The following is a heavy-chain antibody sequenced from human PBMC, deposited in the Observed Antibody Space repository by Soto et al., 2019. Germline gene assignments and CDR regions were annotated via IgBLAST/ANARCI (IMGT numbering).Heavy chain of an antibody. CDR3: VRGGSNYAS. CDR1: GFTFSDHY. D-gene: IGHD4-4*01. Sequence: VQLVESGGGLVKPGGSLRLSCAASGFTFSDHYMAWIRQAPGKGLEWVARIKPDESEKKYADSVKGRFSISRDNAKNSMYLQMDSLRGEDTAVYYCVRGGSNYASWGQGTLVTVSS. V-gene: IGHV3-7*01. CDR2: IKPDESEK. J-gene: IGHJ5*02.